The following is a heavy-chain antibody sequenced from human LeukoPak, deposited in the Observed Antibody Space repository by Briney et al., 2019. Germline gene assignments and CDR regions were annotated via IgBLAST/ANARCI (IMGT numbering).Heavy chain of an antibody. CDR3: ARERYCSSTSCYPRTDAFDI. D-gene: IGHD2-2*01. Sequence: PSQTLSLTCTVSGGSISSGGYYWSWIRQHLGKGLEWIGYIYYSGSTYYNPSLKSRVTISVDTSKNQFSLKLSSVTAADTAVYYCARERYCSSTSCYPRTDAFDIWGQGTMVTVSS. V-gene: IGHV4-31*03. CDR1: GGSISSGGYY. J-gene: IGHJ3*02. CDR2: IYYSGST.